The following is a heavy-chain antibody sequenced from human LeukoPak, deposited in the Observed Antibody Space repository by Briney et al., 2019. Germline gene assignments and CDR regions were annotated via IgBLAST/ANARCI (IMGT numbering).Heavy chain of an antibody. D-gene: IGHD3-3*01. V-gene: IGHV1-69*06. Sequence: SVKVSCKASGGSFSSYAISWVRQAPRPGIEWMGGVIPIFGTANYAQKSQGRVTITADKSTSTDYMVLSSLISDGPTGYYRVGVVTSAAISTRTITAFPKEGEPFGWFDPWGQGTLVTVSS. J-gene: IGHJ5*02. CDR2: VIPIFGTA. CDR1: GGSFSSYA. CDR3: VGVVTSAAISTRTITAFPKEGEPFGWFDP.